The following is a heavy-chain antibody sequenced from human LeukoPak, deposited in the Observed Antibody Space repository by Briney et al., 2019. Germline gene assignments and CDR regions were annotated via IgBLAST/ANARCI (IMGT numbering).Heavy chain of an antibody. CDR3: ARDANLGYCSGGSCYDFGY. D-gene: IGHD2-15*01. V-gene: IGHV1-46*01. CDR1: GYTFPSYY. J-gene: IGHJ4*02. Sequence: GASVKVSCKASGYTFPSYYMHWVRQAPGQGLEWMGIINPSGGSTSYAQKFQGRVTMTRDTSTSTVYMELSSLRSEDTAVYYCARDANLGYCSGGSCYDFGYWGQGTLVTVSS. CDR2: INPSGGST.